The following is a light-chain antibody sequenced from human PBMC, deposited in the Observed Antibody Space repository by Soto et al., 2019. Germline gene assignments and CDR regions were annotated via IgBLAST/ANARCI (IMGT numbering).Light chain of an antibody. V-gene: IGKV3D-15*01. J-gene: IGKJ5*01. Sequence: EIVMTQSPATLSLSPGEGATLSCRASQTVGWSLAWYQQKRGQAPRLLIYGASSRATGIPDRFSGSGSGTEFTLTISSLQSEDFAVYYCHQYDNWPKTFGQGTRLEIK. CDR1: QTVGWS. CDR3: HQYDNWPKT. CDR2: GAS.